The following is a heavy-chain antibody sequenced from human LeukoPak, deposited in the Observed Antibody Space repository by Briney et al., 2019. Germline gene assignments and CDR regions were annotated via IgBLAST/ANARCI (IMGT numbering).Heavy chain of an antibody. CDR2: IRSKAYGGTT. V-gene: IGHV3-49*05. J-gene: IGHJ4*02. Sequence: KTGGSLRLSCTASGFTFGYYAMSWFRQAPGKGLEWVGFIRSKAYGGTTEYAASVKGRFTISRDDSKSIAYLQMNSLKTEDTAVYYCTTEPGIAAAAPPPFDYWGRGTLVTVSS. CDR3: TTEPGIAAAAPPPFDY. D-gene: IGHD6-13*01. CDR1: GFTFGYYA.